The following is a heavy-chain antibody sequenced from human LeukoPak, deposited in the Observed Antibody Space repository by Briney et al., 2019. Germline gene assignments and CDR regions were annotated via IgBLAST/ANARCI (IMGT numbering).Heavy chain of an antibody. J-gene: IGHJ5*02. D-gene: IGHD6-19*01. CDR3: GKDGGQYSSGPEFDP. V-gene: IGHV3-23*01. CDR2: ISGGGERA. Sequence: GGSLRLSCAASGLLFSNTAMNWARQSPGGGLGWVSSISGGGERAFYADSVKGRFTISRDNAKNILYLQMNSLTANDTAIYYCGKDGGQYSSGPEFDPRGQGALVTVSS. CDR1: GLLFSNTA.